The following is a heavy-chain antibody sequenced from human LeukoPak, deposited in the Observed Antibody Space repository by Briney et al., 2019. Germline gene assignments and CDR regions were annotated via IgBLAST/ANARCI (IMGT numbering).Heavy chain of an antibody. V-gene: IGHV6-1*01. Sequence: SQTLSLTCAISGDSVSSNSAAWHWIRQSPSRGLEWLGRTYYRSKWYNDYAVSMKSRITISPDTSKDQFSLQLNSVTPEDTAVYYCARDAGSGWSSFDYWGQGTLVTVSS. CDR2: TYYRSKWYN. CDR1: GDSVSSNSAA. CDR3: ARDAGSGWSSFDY. D-gene: IGHD6-19*01. J-gene: IGHJ4*02.